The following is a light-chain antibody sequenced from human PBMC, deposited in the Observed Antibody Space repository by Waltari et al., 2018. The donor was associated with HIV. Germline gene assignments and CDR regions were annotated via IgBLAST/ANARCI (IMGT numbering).Light chain of an antibody. CDR1: SSDVGGYNY. Sequence: ITISCTGTSSDVGGYNYVSWYQQHPGKAPKLMIYEVSNRPSGVSNRFSGSKSGNTASLTISGLQAEDEADYYCSSYTSSSTWVFGGGTKLTVL. J-gene: IGLJ3*02. CDR3: SSYTSSSTWV. CDR2: EVS. V-gene: IGLV2-14*01.